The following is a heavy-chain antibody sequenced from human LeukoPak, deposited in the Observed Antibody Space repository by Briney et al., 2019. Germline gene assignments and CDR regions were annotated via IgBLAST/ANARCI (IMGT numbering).Heavy chain of an antibody. Sequence: SETLSLTCTVSGGSISSSSYYWGWLRQPPGKGLEWIGSIYYSGSTYYNPSLKSRVTISVDASKNQFSLKLSSVTAADTAVYYCARDRSVAGLYYYYYYYMDVWGKGTTVTVSS. CDR3: ARDRSVAGLYYYYYYYMDV. CDR1: GGSISSSSYY. J-gene: IGHJ6*03. V-gene: IGHV4-39*07. D-gene: IGHD6-19*01. CDR2: IYYSGST.